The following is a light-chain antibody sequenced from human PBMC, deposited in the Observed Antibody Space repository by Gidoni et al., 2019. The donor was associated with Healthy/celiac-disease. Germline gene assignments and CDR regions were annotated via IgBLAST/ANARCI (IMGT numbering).Light chain of an antibody. V-gene: IGKV3-15*01. J-gene: IGKJ2*01. CDR2: GAS. CDR3: QQYNKWPPYT. Sequence: IVMTQSPATLSVSPGERATLSCRASQSVSSNLAWYQQKLGQAPRLLIYGASTRATGIPARFSGSGSGTEFTLTISSLQSEDFAVYYCQQYNKWPPYTFGQGTKLEIK. CDR1: QSVSSN.